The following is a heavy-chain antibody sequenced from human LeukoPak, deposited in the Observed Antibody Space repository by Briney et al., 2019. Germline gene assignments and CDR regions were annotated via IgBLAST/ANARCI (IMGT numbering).Heavy chain of an antibody. D-gene: IGHD3-10*01. Sequence: PSETLSLTCAVYGGSFSSGGYYWSWIRQHPGKGLEWIGYIYYSGSTYYNPSLKSRVTISVDTSKNQFSLKLSSVTAADTAVYYCARSTTITMVRGVIDYWGQGTLVTVSS. V-gene: IGHV4-31*11. J-gene: IGHJ4*02. CDR3: ARSTTITMVRGVIDY. CDR1: GGSFSSGGYY. CDR2: IYYSGST.